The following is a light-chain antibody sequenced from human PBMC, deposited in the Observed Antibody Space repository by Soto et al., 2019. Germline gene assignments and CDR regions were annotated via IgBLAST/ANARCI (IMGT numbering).Light chain of an antibody. CDR2: EVS. CDR3: SSYTSSSTLYV. V-gene: IGLV2-14*01. CDR1: SSDVGGYNY. J-gene: IGLJ1*01. Sequence: QSALTQPASVSGXXXXSITXSCTGTSSDVGGYNYVSWYQQHPGKAPKLKIYEVSNRPSGVSNRFSGSKSGNTASLTISGLQAEDEADYYCSSYTSSSTLYVFGTGTKLTVL.